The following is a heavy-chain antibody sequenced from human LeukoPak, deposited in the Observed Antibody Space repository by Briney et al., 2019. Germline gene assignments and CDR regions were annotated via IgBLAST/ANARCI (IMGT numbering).Heavy chain of an antibody. CDR2: IYSGGST. D-gene: IGHD2-2*01. J-gene: IGHJ4*02. Sequence: GGSLRLSYAASGFTVSSNYMSWVRQAPGKGLEWVSVIYSGGSTYYADSVKGRFTISRDNSKNTLYLQMNSLRAEDTAVYYCASERSSTSLGYFDYWGQGTLVTVSS. CDR1: GFTVSSNY. V-gene: IGHV3-66*02. CDR3: ASERSSTSLGYFDY.